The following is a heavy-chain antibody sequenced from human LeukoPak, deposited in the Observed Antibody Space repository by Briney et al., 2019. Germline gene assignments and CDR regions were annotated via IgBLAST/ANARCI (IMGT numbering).Heavy chain of an antibody. CDR3: ARDVRYCSGGSCYWYYFDY. Sequence: SETLSLTCTVSGGSISSSSYHWGWIRQPPGKGLEWIVSIYYSGSTHYNPSLKSRVTISVDTSKNHFSLKLSSVTAADTAVYYCARDVRYCSGGSCYWYYFDYWGQGTLVTVSS. D-gene: IGHD2-15*01. CDR1: GGSISSSSYH. V-gene: IGHV4-39*07. CDR2: IYYSGST. J-gene: IGHJ4*02.